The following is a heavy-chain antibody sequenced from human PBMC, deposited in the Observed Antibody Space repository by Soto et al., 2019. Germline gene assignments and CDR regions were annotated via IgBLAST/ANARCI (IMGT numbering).Heavy chain of an antibody. D-gene: IGHD5-18*01. J-gene: IGHJ6*02. CDR3: ARGRIQLWLMVAKYYYGMDV. CDR2: INHSGST. V-gene: IGHV4-34*01. CDR1: GGSFSGYY. Sequence: PSETLSLTCAVYGGSFSGYYWSWIRQPPGKGLEWIGEINHSGSTNYNPSLKSRVTISVDTSKNQFSLKLSSVTAADTAVYYCARGRIQLWLMVAKYYYGMDVWGQGTTVTVSS.